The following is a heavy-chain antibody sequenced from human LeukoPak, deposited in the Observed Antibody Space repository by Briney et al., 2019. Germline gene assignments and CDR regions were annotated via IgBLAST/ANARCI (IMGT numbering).Heavy chain of an antibody. Sequence: SETLPLTCSVSGVSITSGSYYWGSVRQPAGEGLGSLRRVHSSGDILHNAAFRSRAAVSGDASKTQFSLQLNSVTAADTAVYYSARGASPTAAAFTDYWGEGALMSVSS. D-gene: IGHD2-15*01. CDR3: ARGASPTAAAFTDY. J-gene: IGHJ4*02. CDR2: VHSSGDI. CDR1: GVSITSGSYY. V-gene: IGHV4-39*07.